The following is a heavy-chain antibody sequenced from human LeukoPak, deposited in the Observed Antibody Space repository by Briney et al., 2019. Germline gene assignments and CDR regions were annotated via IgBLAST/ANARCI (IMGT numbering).Heavy chain of an antibody. CDR3: ATLTEVTTLPYFDY. V-gene: IGHV1-24*01. CDR1: GYTLTELS. CDR2: FDPEDGET. Sequence: GASVKVSCKVSGYTLTELSMHWVRQAPGKGLEWMGGFDPEDGETIYAQKFQGRVTMTEDTSTDTAYMELSSLGSEDTAVYYCATLTEVTTLPYFDYWGQGTLDTVSS. J-gene: IGHJ4*02. D-gene: IGHD4-17*01.